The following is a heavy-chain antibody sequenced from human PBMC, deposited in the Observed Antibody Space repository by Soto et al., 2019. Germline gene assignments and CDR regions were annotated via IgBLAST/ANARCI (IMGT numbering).Heavy chain of an antibody. CDR2: IYYSGST. V-gene: IGHV4-59*01. J-gene: IGHJ4*02. CDR3: ARAYGGNRFDY. D-gene: IGHD2-15*01. CDR1: GGSISSYY. Sequence: QVQLQESGPGLVKPSETLSLTCTVSGGSISSYYWSWIRQPPGKGLEWIGYIYYSGSTNYNPSLESRVTISVDTSKNQFSLKLSSVTAADTAVYYCARAYGGNRFDYWGQGTLVTVSS.